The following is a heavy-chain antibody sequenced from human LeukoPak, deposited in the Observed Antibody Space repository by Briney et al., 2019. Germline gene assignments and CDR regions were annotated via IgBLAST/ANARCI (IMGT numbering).Heavy chain of an antibody. J-gene: IGHJ6*03. CDR2: INPNSGGT. CDR3: ARDGVGYCSGGSCIYYYYYYMDV. CDR1: GYTFTGYY. Sequence: ASVKVSCKASGYTFTGYYMHWVRQAPGQGLEWMGWINPNSGGTNYAQKFQGRVTMTRDTSISTAYMELSRLRSDDTAVYYCARDGVGYCSGGSCIYYYYYYMDVWGKGTTVTVSS. V-gene: IGHV1-2*02. D-gene: IGHD2-15*01.